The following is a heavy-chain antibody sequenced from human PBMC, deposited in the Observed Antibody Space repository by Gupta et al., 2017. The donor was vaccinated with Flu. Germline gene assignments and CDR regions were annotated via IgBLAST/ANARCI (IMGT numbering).Heavy chain of an antibody. D-gene: IGHD6-19*01. CDR2: INHSGSS. CDR3: ARRIGSGRYYFDY. J-gene: IGHJ4*02. CDR1: GESFSGDY. Sequence: QVQLQQWGEGLLKPSETLSLTCAVYGESFSGDYWSWIRQSPGKGLEWIGEINHSGSSNYNPSLKSRVTISLDRPKNQVSLKLRSVTAADTAVYYCARRIGSGRYYFDYWGQGTLVIVSS. V-gene: IGHV4-34*02.